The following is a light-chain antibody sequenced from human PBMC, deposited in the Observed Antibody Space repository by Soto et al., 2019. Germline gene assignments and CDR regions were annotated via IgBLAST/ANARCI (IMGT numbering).Light chain of an antibody. CDR2: EVS. V-gene: IGLV2-8*01. Sequence: QSALTQPPSASGSPGQSVTISCTGTSSDVGGYNYVSWYEQHPGKAPKLMIYEVSKRPSGVPDRFSGSKSGNTASLTVSGLQAEDEADYYCSSYAGPFFVFGTGTKVTVL. J-gene: IGLJ1*01. CDR1: SSDVGGYNY. CDR3: SSYAGPFFV.